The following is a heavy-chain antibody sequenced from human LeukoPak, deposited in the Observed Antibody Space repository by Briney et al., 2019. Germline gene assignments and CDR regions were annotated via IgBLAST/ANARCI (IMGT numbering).Heavy chain of an antibody. CDR3: ARHLYSESYYF. CDR1: GGSISSNSHY. Sequence: PSETLSLTCTVSGGSISSNSHYWGWIRKTPGKGLEWIGSIFYSGTTYYNPSLKSRVTISIDTSKNQFSLKLSSVTAADKAVYYCARHLYSESYYFWGQGTLVTVSS. D-gene: IGHD1-26*01. CDR2: IFYSGTT. V-gene: IGHV4-39*01. J-gene: IGHJ4*02.